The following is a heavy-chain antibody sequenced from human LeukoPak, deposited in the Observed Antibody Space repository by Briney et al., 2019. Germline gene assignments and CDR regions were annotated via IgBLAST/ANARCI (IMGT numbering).Heavy chain of an antibody. CDR2: MNGDGSQR. J-gene: IGHJ4*02. D-gene: IGHD5-12*01. CDR3: ARGHVPGSDRHWDY. V-gene: IGHV3-7*04. CDR1: GFNFGSYW. Sequence: GGSLRLSCAASGFNFGSYWMTWVRQTPGEGLECVATMNGDGSQRYYVDSVKGRFTISRDNAKNSLYLQMNSLSAEDTAMYYCARGHVPGSDRHWDYWGQGSLATVSS.